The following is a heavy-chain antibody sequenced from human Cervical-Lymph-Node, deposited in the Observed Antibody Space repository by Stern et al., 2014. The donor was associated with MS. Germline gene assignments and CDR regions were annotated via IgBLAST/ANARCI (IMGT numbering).Heavy chain of an antibody. D-gene: IGHD5-24*01. CDR1: GFTFSDTW. CDR3: ATSILDY. J-gene: IGHJ4*02. Sequence: EVQLLESGGALVQPGGSLRLSCAASGFTFSDTWMTWVRQAPGKGLEWLGRIRTDTDGGTAEYAAPVKGRFIISRDDSKRTLYLQMNSLKIEDTALYYCATSILDYWGQGTMVTVSS. CDR2: IRTDTDGGTA. V-gene: IGHV3-15*02.